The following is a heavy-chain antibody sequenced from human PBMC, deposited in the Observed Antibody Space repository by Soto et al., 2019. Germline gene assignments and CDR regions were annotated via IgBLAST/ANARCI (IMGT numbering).Heavy chain of an antibody. CDR3: ARGYGDYSDYYYYGMDV. D-gene: IGHD4-17*01. Sequence: PGGSLRLSCAASGFTFSSYSMNWVRQAPGKWLEWVSSISSSSSYIYYADSVKGRFTISRDNAKNSLYLQMNSLRAEDTAVYYCARGYGDYSDYYYYGMDVWGQGXTVTVYS. V-gene: IGHV3-21*01. J-gene: IGHJ6*02. CDR2: ISSSSSYI. CDR1: GFTFSSYS.